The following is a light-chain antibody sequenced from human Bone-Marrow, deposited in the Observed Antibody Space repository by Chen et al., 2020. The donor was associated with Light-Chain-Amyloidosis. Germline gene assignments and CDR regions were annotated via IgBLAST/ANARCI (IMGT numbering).Light chain of an antibody. CDR2: DDS. CDR3: QVWDRSSDRPV. J-gene: IGLJ3*02. Sequence: SYVLTQPSSVSVAPGQPATLACGGNNIGSTSVHWYQQTPGQAPLLVGYDDSDRPSGIPERLSGSNSGNTATLTISRVEAGEEADYYCQVWDRSSDRPVFGGGTKLTVL. CDR1: NIGSTS. V-gene: IGLV3-21*02.